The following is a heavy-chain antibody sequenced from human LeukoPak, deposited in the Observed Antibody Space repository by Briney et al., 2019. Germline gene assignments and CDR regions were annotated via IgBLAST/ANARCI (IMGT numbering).Heavy chain of an antibody. J-gene: IGHJ4*02. CDR2: ISSSSSYI. CDR1: GFTFSSYS. Sequence: GGSLRLSCAASGFTFSSYSMNWVRQAPGKGLEWVSSISSSSSYIYYADSVKGRFTISRDNAKNSLYLQMNSLRAEDTAVYYCAREADYCTNGVCYYSFDYWGQGTLVTVPS. D-gene: IGHD2-8*01. CDR3: AREADYCTNGVCYYSFDY. V-gene: IGHV3-21*01.